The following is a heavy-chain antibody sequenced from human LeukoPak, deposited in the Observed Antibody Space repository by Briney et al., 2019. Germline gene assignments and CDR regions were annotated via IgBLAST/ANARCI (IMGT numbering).Heavy chain of an antibody. J-gene: IGHJ3*02. CDR1: GCTFSSYA. V-gene: IGHV1-69*04. Sequence: GASVTVSCKSSGCTFSSYAISWVRQAPGQGLEWVGRIIPILGIANYAQKFQGRVTITADKSTSTASMELSSLRSEDTAVYYCASSNRGMITFGHDAFDIWGQGTMVTVSS. D-gene: IGHD3-16*01. CDR2: IIPILGIA. CDR3: ASSNRGMITFGHDAFDI.